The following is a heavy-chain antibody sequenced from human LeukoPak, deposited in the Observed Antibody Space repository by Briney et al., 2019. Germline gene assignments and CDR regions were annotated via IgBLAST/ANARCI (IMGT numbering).Heavy chain of an antibody. Sequence: TGGSLRLSCAASGFTFSSYSMNWVRQAPGKGLEWVSVIYSGGRTYYAESVKGRFSISRDIFKNSLFLQMNSLRAEDSAVYYCAREGPSSGSYDSWGQGTLVTVSS. V-gene: IGHV3-66*01. CDR2: IYSGGRT. CDR3: AREGPSSGSYDS. J-gene: IGHJ5*01. CDR1: GFTFSSYS. D-gene: IGHD1-26*01.